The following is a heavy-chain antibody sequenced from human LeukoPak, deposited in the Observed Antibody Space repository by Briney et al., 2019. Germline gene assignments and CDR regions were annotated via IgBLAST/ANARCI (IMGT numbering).Heavy chain of an antibody. Sequence: GGSLRLSCAASGFTFSSYEMNWVRQAPGKGLEWVSYISSSGSTIYYADSVKGRFTISRDNAKNSLYLQMNSLRAEDTAVYYCARGARLLASDAFDIWGQGTMVTVSS. J-gene: IGHJ3*02. CDR2: ISSSGSTI. CDR3: ARGARLLASDAFDI. D-gene: IGHD2-8*02. V-gene: IGHV3-48*03. CDR1: GFTFSSYE.